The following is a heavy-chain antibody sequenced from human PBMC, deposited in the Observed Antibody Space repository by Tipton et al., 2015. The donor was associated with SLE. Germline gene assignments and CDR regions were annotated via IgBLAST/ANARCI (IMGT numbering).Heavy chain of an antibody. CDR3: ARKGSTMVRGVNYYYMDV. CDR1: GGSISSYY. Sequence: TLSLTCTVSGGSISSYYWSWIRQPPGKGLEWIGYINYSGSTNYNPSLKSRVTISVDTSKNQFSLKLSSVTAADTAVYYCARKGSTMVRGVNYYYMDVWGRGTTVTVSS. D-gene: IGHD3-10*01. J-gene: IGHJ6*03. CDR2: INYSGST. V-gene: IGHV4-59*12.